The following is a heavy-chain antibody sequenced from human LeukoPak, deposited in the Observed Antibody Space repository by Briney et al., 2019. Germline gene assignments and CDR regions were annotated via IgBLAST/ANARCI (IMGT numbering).Heavy chain of an antibody. CDR2: IKQDGSEK. Sequence: PGGPLRLSCAASGFTFSYYWMNWVRQAPGKGLEWVANIKQDGSEKHYVDSVKGRFTISRDNAKNSLYLQMNSLRAEDTAVYYCARDAIAAAGTFDYWGQGALLTVSS. CDR1: GFTFSYYW. CDR3: ARDAIAAAGTFDY. J-gene: IGHJ4*02. V-gene: IGHV3-7*01. D-gene: IGHD6-13*01.